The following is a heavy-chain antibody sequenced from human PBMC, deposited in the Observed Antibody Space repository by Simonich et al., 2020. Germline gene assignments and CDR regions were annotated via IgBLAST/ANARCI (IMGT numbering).Heavy chain of an antibody. CDR3: ARDVRRDGFDY. Sequence: EVQLVESGGGLVQPGGSLRLSCAASGFTFRSYWMSWGQEQGKGLEWVANIKQDGSEKYYVDSVKGRFTISRDNAKNSLYLQMNSLRAEDTAVYYCARDVRRDGFDYWGQGTLVTVSS. CDR2: IKQDGSEK. V-gene: IGHV3-7*01. CDR1: GFTFRSYW. J-gene: IGHJ4*02.